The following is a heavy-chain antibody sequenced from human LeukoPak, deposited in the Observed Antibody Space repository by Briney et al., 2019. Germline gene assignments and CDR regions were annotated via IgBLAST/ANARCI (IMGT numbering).Heavy chain of an antibody. CDR2: IYHSGST. Sequence: SETLSLTCAVSGYSISSGYYWGWIRQPPGKGLEWIGSIYHSGSTYYNPSLKSRVTISADTSKNQFSLKLSSVTAADTAVYYCARLRVVGGDYYYMDVWGKGTTVTVSS. CDR1: GYSISSGYY. J-gene: IGHJ6*03. D-gene: IGHD3-16*01. V-gene: IGHV4-38-2*01. CDR3: ARLRVVGGDYYYMDV.